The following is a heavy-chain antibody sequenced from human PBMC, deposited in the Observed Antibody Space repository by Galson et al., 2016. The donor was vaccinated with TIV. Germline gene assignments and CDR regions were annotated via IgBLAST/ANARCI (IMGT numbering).Heavy chain of an antibody. CDR2: ISYDGSDK. Sequence: SLRLSCAASGFTFNSYGFHWVRQAPGKGLEWVAFISYDGSDKSYADSLKGRFTTSRDKSKNTLHLQMNSLRAEDTALYYCARVDKSYHMDVWGKGTTVTVSS. CDR1: GFTFNSYG. D-gene: IGHD3-16*02. J-gene: IGHJ6*03. V-gene: IGHV3-30*03. CDR3: ARVDKSYHMDV.